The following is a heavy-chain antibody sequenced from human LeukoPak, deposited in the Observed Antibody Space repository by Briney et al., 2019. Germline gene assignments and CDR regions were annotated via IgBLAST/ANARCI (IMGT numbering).Heavy chain of an antibody. D-gene: IGHD2-2*01. CDR3: AGYCTSSRCYGDDY. J-gene: IGHJ4*02. CDR1: GFIFDDDA. Sequence: GGSLRLSCAASGFIFDDDAMHWVRQVPGKGLEWVSGISWNSDMIGYADSVKGRFTISRDNAKNSLNLQMNSLRPEDTALYYCAGYCTSSRCYGDDYWGQGTLVTVSS. CDR2: ISWNSDMI. V-gene: IGHV3-9*01.